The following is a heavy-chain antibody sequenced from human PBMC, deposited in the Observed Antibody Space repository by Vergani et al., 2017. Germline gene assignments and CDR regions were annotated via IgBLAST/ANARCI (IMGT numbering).Heavy chain of an antibody. J-gene: IGHJ5*02. Sequence: QVQLVESGGGVVQTGGSLRLSCVASGFSVSNSGMHWVRQTPGKGLEWVAFIQYDGSDIFYADFVEGRFTISRDNSKNSLYLQMRSLRFDDTAVYYCANEGAANRIRDWLDHWGQGALVTVSS. CDR1: GFSVSNSG. D-gene: IGHD1-26*01. CDR2: IQYDGSDI. CDR3: ANEGAANRIRDWLDH. V-gene: IGHV3-30*02.